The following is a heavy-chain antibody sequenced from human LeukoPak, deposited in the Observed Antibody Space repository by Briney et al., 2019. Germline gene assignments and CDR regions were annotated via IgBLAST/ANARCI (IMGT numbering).Heavy chain of an antibody. J-gene: IGHJ6*02. V-gene: IGHV1-69*04. Sequence: SVKVSCKASGGTFCSYAISWVRQAPGQGLEWMGRIIPILGIANYAQKFQGRVTITADKSTSTAYMELSSLRSEDTAVYYCAREGYCTNGVCYTGENYYYGMDVWGQGTTVTVSS. D-gene: IGHD2-8*01. CDR2: IIPILGIA. CDR3: AREGYCTNGVCYTGENYYYGMDV. CDR1: GGTFCSYA.